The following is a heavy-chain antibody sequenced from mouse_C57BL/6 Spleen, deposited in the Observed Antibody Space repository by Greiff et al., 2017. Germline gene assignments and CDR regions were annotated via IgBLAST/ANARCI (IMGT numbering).Heavy chain of an antibody. CDR1: GFTFSDYG. CDR3: ARPVLGAMDY. Sequence: EVKLVESGGGLVKPGGSLKLSCAASGFTFSDYGMHWVRQAPEKGLEWVAYISSGSSTIYYADTVQGRFTISRDNAKTTLFLQMTSLRSEDTAMYYCARPVLGAMDYWGQGTSVTVSS. CDR2: ISSGSSTI. V-gene: IGHV5-17*01. D-gene: IGHD4-1*01. J-gene: IGHJ4*01.